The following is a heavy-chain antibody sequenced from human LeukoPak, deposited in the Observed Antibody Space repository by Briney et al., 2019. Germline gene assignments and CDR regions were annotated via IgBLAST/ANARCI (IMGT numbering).Heavy chain of an antibody. D-gene: IGHD3-10*01. CDR1: GGTFSRYA. Sequence: SVTVSYKASGGTFSRYAISWVRQAPGQELEWMGGIIPIFGTANYAQKFQGRVTITTDESTSTAYMELSSLRSEDTAVYYCARALGYYYGSGSYGNWFDPWGQGTLVTVSS. V-gene: IGHV1-69*05. CDR3: ARALGYYYGSGSYGNWFDP. CDR2: IIPIFGTA. J-gene: IGHJ5*02.